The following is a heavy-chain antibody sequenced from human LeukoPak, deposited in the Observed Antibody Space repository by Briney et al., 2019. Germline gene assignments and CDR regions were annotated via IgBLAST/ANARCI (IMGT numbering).Heavy chain of an antibody. CDR3: AKGQHPTYYDISTGSYGMDV. V-gene: IGHV3-23*01. D-gene: IGHD3-9*01. J-gene: IGHJ6*02. CDR1: GFTFSSYA. CDR2: ISGSGGST. Sequence: QPGGSLRLSCAASGFTFSSYAMSWVRQAPGKGLEWVSAISGSGGSTYYADSVKGRFTISRDNSKNTLYLQMNSLRAEHTAVYYCAKGQHPTYYDISTGSYGMDVWGQGTTVTVSS.